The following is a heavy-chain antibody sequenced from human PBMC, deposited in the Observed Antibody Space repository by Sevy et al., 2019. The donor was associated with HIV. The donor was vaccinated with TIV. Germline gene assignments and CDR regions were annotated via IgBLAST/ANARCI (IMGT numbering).Heavy chain of an antibody. V-gene: IGHV1-69*13. CDR3: ARGNAVTGRGDYFDF. CDR2: ITPFFGTI. CDR1: GGTISNYG. D-gene: IGHD6-19*01. J-gene: IGHJ4*02. Sequence: ASVKVSCKASGGTISNYGFSWVRQAPGQGLEWVGGITPFFGTINYAQKFQDRATITADESAGTVYLELSRLRSEDTAVDYCARGNAVTGRGDYFDFWGRRTLVTVSS.